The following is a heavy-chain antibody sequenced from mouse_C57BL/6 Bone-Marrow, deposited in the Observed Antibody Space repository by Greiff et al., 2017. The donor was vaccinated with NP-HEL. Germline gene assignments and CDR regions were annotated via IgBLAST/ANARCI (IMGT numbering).Heavy chain of an antibody. CDR2: IYPGSGST. D-gene: IGHD4-1*01. CDR3: AQRANWDGDYAMDY. CDR1: GYTFTSYW. V-gene: IGHV1-55*01. Sequence: VQLQQPVAELVKPGASVKMSCKASGYTFTSYWITWVKQRPGQGLEWIGDIYPGSGSTNYTEKFKSKATLTVDTSSSTAYMQLSSLTSEDSAVYYCAQRANWDGDYAMDYWGQGTSVTVSS. J-gene: IGHJ4*01.